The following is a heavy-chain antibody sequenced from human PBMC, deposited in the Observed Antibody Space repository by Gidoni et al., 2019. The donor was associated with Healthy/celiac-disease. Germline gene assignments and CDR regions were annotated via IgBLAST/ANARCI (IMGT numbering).Heavy chain of an antibody. V-gene: IGHV7-4-1*02. D-gene: IGHD3-22*01. J-gene: IGHJ3*02. CDR1: GYTFTSCA. Sequence: QVQLVQAGTELKKPGAAVKVSCKASGYTFTSCAMNWVRQAPGQGLEWMGWINTNTGNPTYAQVFTGRFVFSLDTSVSTAYLQISSLKAEDTAVYYCARDGDSSGYYYDAFDIWGQGTMVTVSS. CDR3: ARDGDSSGYYYDAFDI. CDR2: INTNTGNP.